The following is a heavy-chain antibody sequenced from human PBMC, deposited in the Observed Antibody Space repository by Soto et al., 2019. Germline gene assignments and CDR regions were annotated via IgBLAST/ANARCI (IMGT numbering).Heavy chain of an antibody. CDR2: INPNSGGT. CDR1: GYTFTGYY. J-gene: IGHJ6*02. CDR3: ARERKYYYDSSGLFSRYYYYGMDV. D-gene: IGHD3-22*01. V-gene: IGHV1-2*02. Sequence: ASVKVSCKASGYTFTGYYMHWVRQAPGQGLEWMGWINPNSGGTNYAQKFQGRVTMTRDTSISTAYMELSRLRSDDTAVYYCARERKYYYDSSGLFSRYYYYGMDVWGQGTTVTVSS.